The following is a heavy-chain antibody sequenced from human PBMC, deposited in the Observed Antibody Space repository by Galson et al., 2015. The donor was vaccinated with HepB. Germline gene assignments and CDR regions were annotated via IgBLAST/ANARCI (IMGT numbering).Heavy chain of an antibody. J-gene: IGHJ4*02. D-gene: IGHD4-17*01. CDR1: GGSISSYY. V-gene: IGHV4-59*08. Sequence: SETLSLTCTVSGGSISSYYWSWIRQPPGKGLEWIGYIYYSGSTNYNPSLKSRVTISVDTSKNQFSLKLSSVTAADTAVYYCARLDYGDYVGFYYFDYWGQGTLVTVSS. CDR2: IYYSGST. CDR3: ARLDYGDYVGFYYFDY.